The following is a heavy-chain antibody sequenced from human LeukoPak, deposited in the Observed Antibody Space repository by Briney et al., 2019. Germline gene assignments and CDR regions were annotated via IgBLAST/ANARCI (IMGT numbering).Heavy chain of an antibody. CDR3: AVGELGTKVDY. Sequence: GGSLRLSCAASGFTFSSYSMNWVRQAPGKGLEWVSYISSSSSTIYYADSVKGRFTISRDSAKNSLYLQMNSLRAEDTAVYYCAVGELGTKVDYWGQGTLVTVSS. CDR1: GFTFSSYS. V-gene: IGHV3-48*01. D-gene: IGHD3-10*01. CDR2: ISSSSSTI. J-gene: IGHJ4*02.